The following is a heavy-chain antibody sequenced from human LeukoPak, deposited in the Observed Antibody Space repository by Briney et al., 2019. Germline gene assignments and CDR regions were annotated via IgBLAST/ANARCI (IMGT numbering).Heavy chain of an antibody. D-gene: IGHD1-26*01. J-gene: IGHJ4*02. CDR1: GGTFTGYY. CDR2: INPNNGAT. CDR3: TRESGSYHGNDY. V-gene: IGHV1-2*06. Sequence: GASVKVSCKASGGTFTGYYMHWVRQAPGQGLEWMGRINPNNGATNYAQKLQGRVTITGDTSISTAYMELSSLRSDDTAVYYCTRESGSYHGNDYWGQGTLVTVSS.